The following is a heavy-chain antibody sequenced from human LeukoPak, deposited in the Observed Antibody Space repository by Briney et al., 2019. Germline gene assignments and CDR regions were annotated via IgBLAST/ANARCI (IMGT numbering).Heavy chain of an antibody. J-gene: IGHJ3*02. Sequence: ASVKVSCKASGYTFTSYYMHWVRQAPGQGLEWMGIINPSGGSTSYAQKFQGRVTMTRDMSTSTVYMELSSLRSEDTAVYYCARDRNPYLRAHDAFDIWGQGTMVTVSS. CDR1: GYTFTSYY. CDR3: ARDRNPYLRAHDAFDI. CDR2: INPSGGST. V-gene: IGHV1-46*01.